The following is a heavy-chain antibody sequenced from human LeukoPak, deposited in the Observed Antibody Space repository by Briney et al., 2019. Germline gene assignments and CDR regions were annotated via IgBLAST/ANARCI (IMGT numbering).Heavy chain of an antibody. CDR3: AKERESYFEFDL. CDR1: GFTFNNYG. CDR2: ISGSSDNT. D-gene: IGHD1-26*01. V-gene: IGHV3-23*01. Sequence: GGTLRLSCAASGFTFNNYGMSWVRQAPGKGLEGVSAISGSSDNTYYVDSVKGRFTISRDNSMKTLYLQMNSLRAEETAIYYCAKERESYFEFDLWGQGTLVTVSS. J-gene: IGHJ4*02.